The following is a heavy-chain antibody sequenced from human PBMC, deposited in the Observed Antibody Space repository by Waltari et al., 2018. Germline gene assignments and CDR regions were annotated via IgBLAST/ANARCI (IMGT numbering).Heavy chain of an antibody. CDR3: GRSYDFWSGYPLDY. D-gene: IGHD3-3*01. Sequence: QVQLQESGPGLVKPSETLSLTCAVSGDSINNYYWNCMRQPPGKELEWIGYIAYNGRTNYNPSLKSRVTISVDTSKTQFSLKLTSVTAADTAVYYCGRSYDFWSGYPLDYWGPGSLVTVSS. J-gene: IGHJ4*02. V-gene: IGHV4-59*01. CDR2: IAYNGRT. CDR1: GDSINNYY.